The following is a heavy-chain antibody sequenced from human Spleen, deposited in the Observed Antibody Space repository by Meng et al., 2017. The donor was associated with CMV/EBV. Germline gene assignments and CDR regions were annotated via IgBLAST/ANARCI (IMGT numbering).Heavy chain of an antibody. CDR3: AGKSPYWYFDL. V-gene: IGHV4-61*08. CDR1: GDSLSGGGCY. J-gene: IGHJ2*01. CDR2: IYHIEDT. Sequence: CSVSGDSLSGGGCYWSWIRQPPGKALEWIGYIYHIEDTNYIPSLKSRFTISVDTSKNQFSLRLSSVTAADTAMYSCAGKSPYWYFDLWGRGTLVTVSS.